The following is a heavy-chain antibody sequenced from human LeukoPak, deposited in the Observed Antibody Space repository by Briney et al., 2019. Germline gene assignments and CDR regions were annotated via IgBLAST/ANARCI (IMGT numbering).Heavy chain of an antibody. CDR2: IYYSGST. CDR1: GGSISSYY. Sequence: PSETLSLTCTVSGGSISSYYWSWIRQPPGKGLEWIGYIYYSGSTYYNPSLKSRVTISVDTSKNQFSLKLSSVTAADTAVYYCARDEDYGDYESAFDIWGQGTMVTVSS. CDR3: ARDEDYGDYESAFDI. V-gene: IGHV4-59*12. D-gene: IGHD4-17*01. J-gene: IGHJ3*02.